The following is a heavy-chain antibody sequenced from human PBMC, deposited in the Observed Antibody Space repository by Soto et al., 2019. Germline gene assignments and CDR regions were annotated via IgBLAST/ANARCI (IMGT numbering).Heavy chain of an antibody. D-gene: IGHD1-26*01. V-gene: IGHV1-8*01. J-gene: IGHJ6*02. CDR3: ASYSGSYRGSTYGMDV. CDR2: MNPNSGNT. CDR1: GYTFTSYD. Sequence: ASVKVSCKASGYTFTSYDINWVRQATGQGLEWMGWMNPNSGNTGYAQKFQGRVTMTRNTSISTAYMELSSLRSEDTAVYYCASYSGSYRGSTYGMDVWGQGTTVTV.